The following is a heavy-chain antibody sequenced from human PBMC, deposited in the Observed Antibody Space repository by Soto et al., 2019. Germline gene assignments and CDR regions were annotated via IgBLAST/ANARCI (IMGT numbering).Heavy chain of an antibody. J-gene: IGHJ5*02. V-gene: IGHV3-23*01. CDR2: ITSSGAA. CDR3: AKGESSVSARDFDP. Sequence: DVQLLESGGDLAQPGGSLRLSCEASGFTFNNYAIAWVRQAPGKGLERVSGITSSGAAYYADSVKGRFTISRDNSKNTLYLQMNSLRAEDTAVYYCAKGESSVSARDFDPWGQGTLVTVSS. CDR1: GFTFNNYA. D-gene: IGHD3-22*01.